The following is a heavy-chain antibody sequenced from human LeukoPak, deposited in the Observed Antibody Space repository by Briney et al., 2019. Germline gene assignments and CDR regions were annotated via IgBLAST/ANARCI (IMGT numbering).Heavy chain of an antibody. D-gene: IGHD5-18*01. V-gene: IGHV3-23*01. CDR2: ISGSGGST. CDR3: VRGYSYGWFDR. J-gene: IGHJ5*02. Sequence: GRSLRLSCAPSGGTFSSFAMSWVRQAPGKGLEWVSAISGSGGSTHYADSVKGRFTISRDNSKNTLYLQMNSLRAEDTAVYYCVRGYSYGWFDRWGQGTLVTVSS. CDR1: GGTFSSFA.